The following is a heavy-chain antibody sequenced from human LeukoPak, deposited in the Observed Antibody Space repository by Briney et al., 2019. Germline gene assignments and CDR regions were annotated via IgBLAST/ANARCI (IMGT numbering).Heavy chain of an antibody. V-gene: IGHV4-39*07. D-gene: IGHD2-8*01. Sequence: SETLSLTCTVSGGSISSSSYYWGWIRQPPGKGLEWIGSIHHSGSTYYNPSLKSRVTISIDTSKNQFSLKLTSVPAADTAVYYCARGGLGNGRGGDFDLWGRGTLVTVSS. CDR2: IHHSGST. CDR3: ARGGLGNGRGGDFDL. CDR1: GGSISSSSYY. J-gene: IGHJ2*01.